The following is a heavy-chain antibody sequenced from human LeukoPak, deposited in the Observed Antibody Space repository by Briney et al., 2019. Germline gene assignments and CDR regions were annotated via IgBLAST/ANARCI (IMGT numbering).Heavy chain of an antibody. CDR3: ARDIGPYDSSGYYGHDAFDI. CDR2: IRQDGSEK. Sequence: GGSLRLSCAASGFTFSSYWMSWVRQAPGKGLEWVANIRQDGSEKHYVDSVKGRFTISRDNAKNSLYLQMNSLSAEDTAVYYCARDIGPYDSSGYYGHDAFDIWGQGTMVTVSS. CDR1: GFTFSSYW. J-gene: IGHJ3*02. D-gene: IGHD3-22*01. V-gene: IGHV3-7*01.